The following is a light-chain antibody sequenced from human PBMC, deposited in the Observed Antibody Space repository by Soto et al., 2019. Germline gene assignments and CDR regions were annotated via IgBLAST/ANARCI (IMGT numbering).Light chain of an antibody. CDR3: HQFGYSPRT. J-gene: IGKJ1*01. Sequence: EIVLTQSPGTLSLSPGERATLSCRASQSVGSDLAWYQQRPGQAPRLLIFATSRRATDIPDRFSGSGSGTDFTLAIRRLEPEDFAVYYCHQFGYSPRTFGQGTKVDIK. V-gene: IGKV3-20*01. CDR2: ATS. CDR1: QSVGSD.